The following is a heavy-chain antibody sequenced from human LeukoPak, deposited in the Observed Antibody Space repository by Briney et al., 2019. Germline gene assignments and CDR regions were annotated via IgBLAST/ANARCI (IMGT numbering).Heavy chain of an antibody. CDR1: GFTFSSYA. J-gene: IGHJ4*02. D-gene: IGHD3-3*01. CDR2: ISGSGGST. CDR3: AKAPFGVVIPYFDY. Sequence: GRSLRLPCAASGFTFSSYAMSWVRQAPGKGLEWVSAISGSGGSTYYADSVKGRFTISRDNSKNTLYLQMNSLRAEDTAVYYCAKAPFGVVIPYFDYWGQGTLVTVSS. V-gene: IGHV3-23*01.